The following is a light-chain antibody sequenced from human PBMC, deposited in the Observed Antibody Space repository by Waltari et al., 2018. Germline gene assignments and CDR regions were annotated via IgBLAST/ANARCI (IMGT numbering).Light chain of an antibody. V-gene: IGLV2-11*01. CDR1: SSDVGGYNY. Sequence: QSALTQPRSVSGSPGQSVTISCTGTSSDVGGYNYDSWYQQHPGKAPKLMIYDVSKRPSGVPDRFSGSKSGNTASLTISGLQAEDEADYYCCSYAGSYIHVVFGGGTKLTVL. CDR2: DVS. J-gene: IGLJ2*01. CDR3: CSYAGSYIHVV.